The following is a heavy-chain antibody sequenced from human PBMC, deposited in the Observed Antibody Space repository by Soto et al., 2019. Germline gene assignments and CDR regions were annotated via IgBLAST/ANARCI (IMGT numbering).Heavy chain of an antibody. CDR2: ISGSGGGA. CDR1: GFTFSNYA. V-gene: IGHV3-23*01. Sequence: GGSLRLSCAASGFTFSNYAMSWVRQAPGKGLEWVSGISGSGGGAYYADSVKGRFTISRDKSKTTLYLQMNSLRAEDTAVYYCAKDTPRSYGYAFDIWAQGTMVTVSS. CDR3: AKDTPRSYGYAFDI. J-gene: IGHJ3*02. D-gene: IGHD4-17*01.